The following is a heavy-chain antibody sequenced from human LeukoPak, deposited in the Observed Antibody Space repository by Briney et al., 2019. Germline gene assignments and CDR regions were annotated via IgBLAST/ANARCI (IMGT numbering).Heavy chain of an antibody. CDR3: AREGRVAAAGNNWYFDL. V-gene: IGHV4-31*03. J-gene: IGHJ2*01. Sequence: ASETLSLTCTVSGGSISSGGYYWSWIRQHPGKGLEWIGYLYYSGSTYYNPSLKSRVTISVDTSKNQFSLKLSSVTAADTAVYYCAREGRVAAAGNNWYFDLWGRGTLVTVSS. CDR1: GGSISSGGYY. D-gene: IGHD6-13*01. CDR2: LYYSGST.